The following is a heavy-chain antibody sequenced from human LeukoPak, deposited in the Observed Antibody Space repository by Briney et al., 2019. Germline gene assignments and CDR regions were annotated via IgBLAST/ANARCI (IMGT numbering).Heavy chain of an antibody. D-gene: IGHD5-18*01. CDR1: GFTVRSNY. CDR3: AKTDRGYSYNGLRSYYMDV. V-gene: IGHV3-23*01. Sequence: PGGSLRLSCAASGFTVRSNYMSWVRQAPGKGLEWVSAISGSGGSTYYADSVKGRFTISRDNSKNTLYLQMNSLRAEDTAVYYCAKTDRGYSYNGLRSYYMDVWGKGTTVTVSS. CDR2: ISGSGGST. J-gene: IGHJ6*03.